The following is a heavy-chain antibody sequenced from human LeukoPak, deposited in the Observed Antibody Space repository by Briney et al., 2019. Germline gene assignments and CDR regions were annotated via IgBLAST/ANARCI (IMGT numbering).Heavy chain of an antibody. D-gene: IGHD5-18*01. V-gene: IGHV1-69*13. CDR2: IIPMFPTA. CDR3: AREIGPRQLHLWGSAFDY. Sequence: GASVKVSCKASGGTFSTYTFSWVRQAPGLGLQWVGGIIPMFPTANYAQKFQDKVTITADESTSTAYMELSSLRSEDTAMYYCAREIGPRQLHLWGSAFDYWGQGTLVTVSS. CDR1: GGTFSTYT. J-gene: IGHJ4*01.